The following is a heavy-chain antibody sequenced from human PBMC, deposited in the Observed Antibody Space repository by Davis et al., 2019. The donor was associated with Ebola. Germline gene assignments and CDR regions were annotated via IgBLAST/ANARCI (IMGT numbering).Heavy chain of an antibody. CDR1: GTTFSSYS. CDR3: ARVHYEILTGYAYY. Sequence: GESLKISCAASGTTFSSYSMNWVRHAPGKGLEWVSSISSSSSYIYYADSVKGRFTISRDNAKNSLYLQMNSLRAEDTAVYYCARVHYEILTGYAYYWGQGTLVTVSS. J-gene: IGHJ4*02. D-gene: IGHD3-9*01. CDR2: ISSSSSYI. V-gene: IGHV3-21*01.